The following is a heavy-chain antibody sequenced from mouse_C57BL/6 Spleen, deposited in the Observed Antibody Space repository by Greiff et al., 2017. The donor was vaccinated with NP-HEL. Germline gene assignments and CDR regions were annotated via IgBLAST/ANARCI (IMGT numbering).Heavy chain of an antibody. CDR3: ARTYDSHYFDY. Sequence: VQLQQPGAELVRPGSSVKLSCKASGYTFTSYWMHWVKQRPIQGLEWIGNIDPSDSETHYNQKFKDKATLTVDKSSSTAYMQLSSLTSEDSAVYYCARTYDSHYFDYWGQGTTLTVSS. CDR2: IDPSDSET. J-gene: IGHJ2*01. V-gene: IGHV1-52*01. CDR1: GYTFTSYW. D-gene: IGHD2-4*01.